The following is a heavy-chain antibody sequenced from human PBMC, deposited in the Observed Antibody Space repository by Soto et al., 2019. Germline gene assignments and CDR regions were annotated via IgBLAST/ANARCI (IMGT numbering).Heavy chain of an antibody. CDR2: TYYRSKWYN. J-gene: IGHJ5*02. V-gene: IGHV6-1*01. D-gene: IGHD2-15*01. CDR3: ARDRGCSGGSCYSLKNWFDP. CDR1: GDSVSNNSAA. Sequence: PSQTLSLTCAISGDSVSNNSAAWNWIRQSPSRGLEWLGRTYYRSKWYNDYAVSVKSRISINTDTSKNQFSLQLNSVTPEDTAVYYCARDRGCSGGSCYSLKNWFDPWGQGTLVTVSS.